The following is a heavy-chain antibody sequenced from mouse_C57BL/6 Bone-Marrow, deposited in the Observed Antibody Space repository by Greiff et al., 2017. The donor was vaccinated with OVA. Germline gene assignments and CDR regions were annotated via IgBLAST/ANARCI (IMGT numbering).Heavy chain of an antibody. CDR3: ARRLPERFAY. Sequence: QVQLKESGAELARPGASVKLSCKASGYTFTSYGISWVKQRTGQGLEWIGEIYPRSGNTYYNEKFKGKATLTADKSSSTAYMELRSLTSEDSAVYFCARRLPERFAYWGQGTLVTVSA. D-gene: IGHD5-5*01. J-gene: IGHJ3*01. V-gene: IGHV1-81*01. CDR1: GYTFTSYG. CDR2: IYPRSGNT.